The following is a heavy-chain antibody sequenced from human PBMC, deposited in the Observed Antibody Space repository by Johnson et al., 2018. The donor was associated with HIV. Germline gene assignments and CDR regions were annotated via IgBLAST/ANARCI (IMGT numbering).Heavy chain of an antibody. J-gene: IGHJ3*02. CDR2: ISYDGSNK. Sequence: QVQLVESGGGVVQPGRSLRLSCAASGFTFSSYAMHWVRQAPGKGLEWVAVISYDGSNKYYADSVKGRFTISRDNSKNPLYLQMNSLSAEDTAVYYCAKGLAVSPWADAFDIWGQGTMVTVSS. D-gene: IGHD6-19*01. CDR3: AKGLAVSPWADAFDI. V-gene: IGHV3-30-3*01. CDR1: GFTFSSYA.